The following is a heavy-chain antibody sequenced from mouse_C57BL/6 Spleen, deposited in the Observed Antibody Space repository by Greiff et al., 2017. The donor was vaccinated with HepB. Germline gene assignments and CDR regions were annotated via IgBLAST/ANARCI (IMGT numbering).Heavy chain of an antibody. CDR2: IWSDGST. D-gene: IGHD2-5*01. Sequence: VKLMESGPGLVAPSQRLSITCTVSGFSLTSYGVHWVRQPPGKGLEWLVVIWSDGSTTYNSALKSRLSISKDNSKSQVFLKMNSLQTEDTAMYYCARQGYSNNAMDYWGQGTSVTVSS. V-gene: IGHV2-6-1*01. CDR3: ARQGYSNNAMDY. CDR1: GFSLTSYG. J-gene: IGHJ4*01.